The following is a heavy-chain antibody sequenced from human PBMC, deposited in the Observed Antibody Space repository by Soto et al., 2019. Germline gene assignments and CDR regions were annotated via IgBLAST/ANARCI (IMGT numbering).Heavy chain of an antibody. CDR3: ATIYYYDSSGYQSYAFDI. CDR2: IIPIFGTA. D-gene: IGHD3-22*01. CDR1: GGTFSSYA. Sequence: SVKVSCKASGGTFSSYAISWVRQAPGQGLEWMGGIIPIFGTANYAQKFQGRVTITADKSTSTAYMELSSLRSEDTAVYYCATIYYYDSSGYQSYAFDIWGQGTMVPVTS. V-gene: IGHV1-69*06. J-gene: IGHJ3*02.